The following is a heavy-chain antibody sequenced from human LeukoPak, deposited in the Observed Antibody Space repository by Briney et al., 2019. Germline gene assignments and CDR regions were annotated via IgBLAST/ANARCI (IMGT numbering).Heavy chain of an antibody. J-gene: IGHJ4*02. CDR3: ARVGYGYVDY. D-gene: IGHD5-18*01. CDR1: GVSISSGSYY. CDR2: IYTSGST. V-gene: IGHV4-61*02. Sequence: SQTLSLTCTVSGVSISSGSYYWSWIRQPAGKGLEWIGRIYTSGSTNYNPSLKSRVTISVDTSKNQFSLKLSSVTAADTAVYYCARVGYGYVDYWGQGTLVTVSS.